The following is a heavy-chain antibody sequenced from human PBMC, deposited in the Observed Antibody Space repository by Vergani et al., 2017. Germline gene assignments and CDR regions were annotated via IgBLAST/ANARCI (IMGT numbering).Heavy chain of an antibody. Sequence: QVKLQESGPGLVKPSETLSLTCTVSGASVNSYYWSWIRQPPGKGLEWMGYVSFRGDTLYDPSVKGRMTISLNTSSNQFSLYLTSVTAADTAVYYCARVPDWTYFDYWGQGALVTVSS. CDR1: GASVNSYY. CDR2: VSFRGDT. CDR3: ARVPDWTYFDY. J-gene: IGHJ4*02. D-gene: IGHD3/OR15-3a*01. V-gene: IGHV4-59*02.